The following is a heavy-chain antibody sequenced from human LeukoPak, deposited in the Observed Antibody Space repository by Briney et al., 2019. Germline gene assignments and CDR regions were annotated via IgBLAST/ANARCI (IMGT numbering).Heavy chain of an antibody. J-gene: IGHJ4*02. V-gene: IGHV3-7*03. CDR3: AGDQYDTWSRRGNFDS. Sequence: GGSLRLSCAASGFTFSSYAMSWVRQAPGKGLEWVANIKQDGNEKYYVDSVKGRFTSSRDNTKNSLYLQMNSLRAEDTAVFYCAGDQYDTWSRRGNFDSWGQGTLVIVSS. CDR1: GFTFSSYA. CDR2: IKQDGNEK. D-gene: IGHD3/OR15-3a*01.